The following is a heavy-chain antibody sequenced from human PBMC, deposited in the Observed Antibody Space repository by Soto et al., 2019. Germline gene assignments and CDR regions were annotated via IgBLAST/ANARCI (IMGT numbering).Heavy chain of an antibody. V-gene: IGHV3-9*01. D-gene: IGHD2-2*01. J-gene: IGHJ6*03. CDR1: GFTFDDYA. CDR2: ISWNSGSI. CDR3: AKIAYHYYYYYYMDV. Sequence: GGSLRLSCAASGFTFDDYAMHWVRQAPGKGLEWVSGISWNSGSIGYADSVKGRFTISRDNAKNSLYLQMNSLRAEDTALYYCAKIAYHYYYYYYMDVWGKGTTVTVSS.